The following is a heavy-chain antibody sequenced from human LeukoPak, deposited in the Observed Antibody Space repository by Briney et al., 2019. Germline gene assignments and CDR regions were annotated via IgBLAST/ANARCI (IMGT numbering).Heavy chain of an antibody. CDR3: ARGTSGPPTYYDFWSGYYYMDV. CDR2: IIPIFGTA. J-gene: IGHJ6*03. D-gene: IGHD3-3*01. V-gene: IGHV1-69*05. CDR1: GGTFSSYA. Sequence: GASVKVSCKASGGTFSSYAISWVRQAPGQGLEWMGVIIPIFGTANYAQKFQGRVTITRNTSISTAYMELSSLRSEDTAVYYCARGTSGPPTYYDFWSGYYYMDVWGKGTTVTVSS.